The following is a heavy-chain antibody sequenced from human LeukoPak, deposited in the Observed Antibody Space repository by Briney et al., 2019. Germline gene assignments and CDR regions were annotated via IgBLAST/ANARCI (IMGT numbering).Heavy chain of an antibody. CDR2: IIPIFGTA. Sequence: ASVKVSCKASGGTFSSYAISWVRQAPGQGLEWMGGIIPIFGTANYAQKFQGRVTITADESTSTAYMELSGLRSEDTAVYYCARDDNIYGDYATGDYYYGMDVWGQGTTVTVSS. CDR3: ARDDNIYGDYATGDYYYGMDV. V-gene: IGHV1-69*13. J-gene: IGHJ6*02. D-gene: IGHD4-17*01. CDR1: GGTFSSYA.